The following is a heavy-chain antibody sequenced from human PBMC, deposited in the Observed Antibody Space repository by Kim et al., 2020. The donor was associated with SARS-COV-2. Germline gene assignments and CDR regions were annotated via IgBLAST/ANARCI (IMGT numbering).Heavy chain of an antibody. CDR3: VRDRMGGAFDM. CDR1: GFTFSAYD. Sequence: GGSLRLSCATSGFTFSAYDMNWVRQAPGKGLEWLSFITKSSTTIYYADSVEGRFTISRDNAKNSLFLQMNSLGDEDTALYYCVRDRMGGAFDMWGPGTMVTVSS. J-gene: IGHJ3*02. CDR2: ITKSSTTI. V-gene: IGHV3-48*02. D-gene: IGHD3-16*01.